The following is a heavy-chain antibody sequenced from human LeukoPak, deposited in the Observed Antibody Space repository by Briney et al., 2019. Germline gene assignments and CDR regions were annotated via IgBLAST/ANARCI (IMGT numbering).Heavy chain of an antibody. V-gene: IGHV3-66*01. D-gene: IGHD3-10*01. CDR3: ARGFSGEAYYFDY. CDR2: IYSGGST. J-gene: IGHJ4*02. Sequence: GGSLRLSCAASGFTVSGNYMSWVRQAPGKGLEWVSVIYSGGSTYYADSVKGRFTISRDNPKNSLYLQMNSLRAEDTAVYYCARGFSGEAYYFDYWGQGTLVTVSS. CDR1: GFTVSGNY.